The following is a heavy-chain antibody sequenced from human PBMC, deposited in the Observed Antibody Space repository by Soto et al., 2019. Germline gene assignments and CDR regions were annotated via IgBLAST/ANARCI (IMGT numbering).Heavy chain of an antibody. CDR1: VGTFSSYA. V-gene: IGHV1-69*13. Sequence: SVKVSCKASVGTFSSYAISWVLQAPGQGLEWMGGIIPIFGTANYAQKFQGRVTITADESTSTAYMELSSLRSEDTAVYYCARAAGRSYYYDSSGSSRFDYWGQGTLVTVSS. CDR3: ARAAGRSYYYDSSGSSRFDY. J-gene: IGHJ4*02. D-gene: IGHD3-22*01. CDR2: IIPIFGTA.